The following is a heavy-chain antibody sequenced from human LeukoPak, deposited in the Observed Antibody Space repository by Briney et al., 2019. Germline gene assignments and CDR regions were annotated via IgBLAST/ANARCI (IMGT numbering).Heavy chain of an antibody. CDR2: IKQDGSEK. J-gene: IGHJ6*04. CDR3: ARVVRYCSSTSCYYRWSGMDV. D-gene: IGHD2-2*01. Sequence: GGSLRLSCAASGFTFSSYWMSWVRQAPGKGLEWVANIKQDGSEKYYVDSVKGRFTISRDNAKNSLYLQMSSLRAEDTAVYYCARVVRYCSSTSCYYRWSGMDVWGKGTTVTVSS. CDR1: GFTFSSYW. V-gene: IGHV3-7*03.